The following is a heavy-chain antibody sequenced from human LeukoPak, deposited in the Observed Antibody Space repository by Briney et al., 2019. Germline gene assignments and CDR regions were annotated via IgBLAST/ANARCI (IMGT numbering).Heavy chain of an antibody. CDR1: GFTFSSYG. J-gene: IGHJ4*02. CDR3: AKSRLQYCTSTSCSHPLDY. Sequence: GGSLRLSCAASGFTFSSYGMHWVRQAPGKGLEWVAFIRFDETNKYYADSVKGRFTISRDNSQNTLYLQMNSLRAEDTAVYYSAKSRLQYCTSTSCSHPLDYWGQGTLVTVSS. CDR2: IRFDETNK. D-gene: IGHD2-2*01. V-gene: IGHV3-30*02.